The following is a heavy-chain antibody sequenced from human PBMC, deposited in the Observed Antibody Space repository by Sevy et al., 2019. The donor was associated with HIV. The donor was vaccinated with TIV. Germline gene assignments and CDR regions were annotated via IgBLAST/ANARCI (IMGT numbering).Heavy chain of an antibody. Sequence: SETLSLTCTVSGGSISSGSYYWSWIRQPAGKGLEWIGRIYTSGSTNYNPSLKSRVTISVDTSKNQFSLKLSSVTAADPAVYYCARDSSGWDDAFDIWGQGTMVTVSS. CDR2: IYTSGST. D-gene: IGHD6-19*01. V-gene: IGHV4-61*02. CDR1: GGSISSGSYY. J-gene: IGHJ3*02. CDR3: ARDSSGWDDAFDI.